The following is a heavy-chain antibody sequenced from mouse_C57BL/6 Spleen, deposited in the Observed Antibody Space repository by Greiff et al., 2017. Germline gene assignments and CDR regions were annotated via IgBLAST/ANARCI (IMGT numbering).Heavy chain of an antibody. J-gene: IGHJ2*01. V-gene: IGHV5-4*01. D-gene: IGHD2-3*01. CDR1: GFTFSSYA. CDR2: ISDGGSYT. Sequence: EVQGVESGGGLVKPGGSLKLSCAASGFTFSSYAMSWVRQTPEKRLEWVATISDGGSYTYYPDNVKGRFTISRDNAKNNLYLQMSHLKSEDTAMYYCARDDANDFDYWGQGTTLTVSS. CDR3: ARDDANDFDY.